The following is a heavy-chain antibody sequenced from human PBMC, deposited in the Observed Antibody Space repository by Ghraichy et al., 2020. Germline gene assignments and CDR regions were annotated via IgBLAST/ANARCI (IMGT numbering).Heavy chain of an antibody. Sequence: SETLSLTCTVSGGSISSGAYYWNWIRQYPGKGLEWIGYIHYSGSTYYSPSLESRVTISVDTSKNQFSLKLSSVTAADTAIYYCASIPGASNKCSSSSCYLHYWGQGTLVTVSS. J-gene: IGHJ4*02. D-gene: IGHD2-2*01. CDR1: GGSISSGAYY. CDR2: IHYSGST. CDR3: ASIPGASNKCSSSSCYLHY. V-gene: IGHV4-31*03.